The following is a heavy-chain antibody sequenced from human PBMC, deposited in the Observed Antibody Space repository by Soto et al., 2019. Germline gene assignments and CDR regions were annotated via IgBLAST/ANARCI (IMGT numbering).Heavy chain of an antibody. J-gene: IGHJ5*02. CDR1: GLIFSDHA. CDR3: AKRPDSSDSSGYPA. Sequence: PVGSVILSCAASGLIFSDHAMTWVRPAQGRWLEWVSVSSVSGVSIYYSESVRGRFTISRYNSKNTLYLQMHSLRPEDTAVYYCAKRPDSSDSSGYPAWGQGILVSLTA. D-gene: IGHD3-22*01. V-gene: IGHV3-23*01. CDR2: SSVSGVSI.